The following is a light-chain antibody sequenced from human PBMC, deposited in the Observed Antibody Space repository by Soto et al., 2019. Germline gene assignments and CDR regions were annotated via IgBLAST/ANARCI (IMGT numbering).Light chain of an antibody. J-gene: IGKJ2*01. CDR3: QQSYSTLYA. CDR1: QSISSY. CDR2: AAS. V-gene: IGKV1-39*01. Sequence: DIQMTQSPSSLSASVGDRVTITCRASQSISSYLNWYQQKPGKAPKLLIYAASSLQSGVPSRFSGSGSGTEFTLTISRLQPEDFATYYCQQSYSTLYAFGQGTKLEI.